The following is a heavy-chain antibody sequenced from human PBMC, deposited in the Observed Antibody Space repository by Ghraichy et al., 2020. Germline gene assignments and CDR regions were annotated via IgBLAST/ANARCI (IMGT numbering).Heavy chain of an antibody. CDR1: GFTFSSYA. Sequence: GGSLRLSCAASGFTFSSYAMSWVRQAPGKGLEWVSAISGSGGSTYYADSVKGRFTISRDNSKNTLYLQMNSLRAEDTDVYYCAKNIRGYSYDYYYYYYMDVWGKGTTVTVSS. V-gene: IGHV3-23*01. CDR2: ISGSGGST. CDR3: AKNIRGYSYDYYYYYYMDV. D-gene: IGHD5-18*01. J-gene: IGHJ6*03.